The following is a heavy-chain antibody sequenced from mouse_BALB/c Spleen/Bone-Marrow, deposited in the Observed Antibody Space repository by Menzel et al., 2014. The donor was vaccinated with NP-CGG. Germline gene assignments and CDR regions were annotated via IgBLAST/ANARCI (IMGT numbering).Heavy chain of an antibody. CDR3: ATYDYGSSGCAY. CDR1: GFNIKDTY. CDR2: IDPANGNT. D-gene: IGHD1-1*01. Sequence: EVHLVESGAELVKPGASVKLSCTASGFNIKDTYMHWVKQRPEQGLEWIGRIDPANGNTKYDPKFQGKATITADSSSNTAYRQLNSQTAEDTAVYYGATYDYGSSGCAYWGQGTLVTGPA. J-gene: IGHJ3*01. V-gene: IGHV14-3*02.